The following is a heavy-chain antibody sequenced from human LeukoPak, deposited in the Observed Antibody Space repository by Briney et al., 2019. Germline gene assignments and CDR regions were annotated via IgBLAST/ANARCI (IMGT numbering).Heavy chain of an antibody. CDR2: ISAYNGNT. Sequence: GASVKVSCKASGYTFTSYGISWVRQAPGQGLEWMGWISAYNGNTNYAQKFQGRVTMTRNTSISTAYMELSSLRSEDTAVYYCARGRRWLQYEFDYWGQGTLVTVSS. V-gene: IGHV1-18*01. J-gene: IGHJ4*02. CDR3: ARGRRWLQYEFDY. D-gene: IGHD5-24*01. CDR1: GYTFTSYG.